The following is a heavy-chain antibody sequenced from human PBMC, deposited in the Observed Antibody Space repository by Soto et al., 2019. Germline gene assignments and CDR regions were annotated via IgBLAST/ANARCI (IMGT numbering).Heavy chain of an antibody. CDR1: GFTFSSYG. CDR3: AKSPPGYEVRLLDWLSPEYYGMVY. J-gene: IGHJ6*02. Sequence: QVQLVESGGGVVQPGRSLRLSCAASGFTFSSYGMHWVRQAPGKGLEWVAVISYDGSNKYYADSVKGRFTISRDNSNNSLDLQMNSGSAEETVVYYCAKSPPGYEVRLLDWLSPEYYGMVYCGQGTTVTVSS. D-gene: IGHD3-3*01. V-gene: IGHV3-30*18. CDR2: ISYDGSNK.